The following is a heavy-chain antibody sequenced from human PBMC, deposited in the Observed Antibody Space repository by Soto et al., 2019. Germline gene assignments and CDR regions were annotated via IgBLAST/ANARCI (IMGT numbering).Heavy chain of an antibody. Sequence: LLESGGGLVQPGGSLRLSCAASGFTFSSYAMSWVRQAPGKGLEWVSAISGSGGSTYYADSVKGRFTISRDNSKNTLYLQMNSLRAEDTAVYYCAKDHLYSSSSGGFDYWGQGTLVTVSS. CDR3: AKDHLYSSSSGGFDY. V-gene: IGHV3-23*01. CDR1: GFTFSSYA. D-gene: IGHD6-6*01. J-gene: IGHJ4*02. CDR2: ISGSGGST.